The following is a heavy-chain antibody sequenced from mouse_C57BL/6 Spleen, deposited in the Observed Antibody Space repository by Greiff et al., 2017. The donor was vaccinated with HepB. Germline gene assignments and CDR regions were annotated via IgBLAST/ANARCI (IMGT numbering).Heavy chain of an antibody. D-gene: IGHD2-4*01. CDR1: GYAFSSYW. CDR2: IYPGDGDT. V-gene: IGHV1-80*01. CDR3: ARKDDYAGNFDY. Sequence: VKLQQSGAELVKPGASVKISCKASGYAFSSYWMNWVKQRPGKGLEWIGQIYPGDGDTNYNGKFKGKATLTADKSSSTAYMQLSSLTSEDSAVYFCARKDDYAGNFDYWGQGTTLTVSS. J-gene: IGHJ2*01.